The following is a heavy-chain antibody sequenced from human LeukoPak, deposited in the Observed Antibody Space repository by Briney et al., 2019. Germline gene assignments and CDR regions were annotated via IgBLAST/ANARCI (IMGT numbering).Heavy chain of an antibody. D-gene: IGHD3-22*01. V-gene: IGHV4-61*03. Sequence: PSETLSLTCTVSGGSVSSDSYYWSWIRQPPGKGLEWIGYIYNSGRTNYNPSLKSRVTISVDTSKNHFSLKVSSVTAADTAVYYCARGLDYYDSSGYYPFDYWGQGTLVTVSS. CDR2: IYNSGRT. J-gene: IGHJ4*02. CDR1: GGSVSSDSYY. CDR3: ARGLDYYDSSGYYPFDY.